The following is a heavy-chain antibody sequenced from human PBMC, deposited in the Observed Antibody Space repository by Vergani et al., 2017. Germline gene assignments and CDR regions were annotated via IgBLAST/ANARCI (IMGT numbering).Heavy chain of an antibody. D-gene: IGHD6-19*01. J-gene: IGHJ4*02. V-gene: IGHV4-59*01. CDR1: GGSISSYY. CDR2: IYYSGST. Sequence: QVQLQESGPGLVKPSETLSLTCTVSGGSISSYYWSWIRQPPGKGLEWIGYIYYSGSTNYNPSLKSRVTISVDTSKNQFSLKLTSVTAADTAVSYCARVRLDSSGWYYSAYGGQGSLVTVSS. CDR3: ARVRLDSSGWYYSAY.